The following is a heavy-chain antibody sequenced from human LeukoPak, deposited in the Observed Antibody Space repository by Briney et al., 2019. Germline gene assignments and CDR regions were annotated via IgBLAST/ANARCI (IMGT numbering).Heavy chain of an antibody. CDR2: IYYSGST. J-gene: IGHJ3*02. CDR1: GGSIISGGYY. CDR3: ASGKLDSSGYYLDAFDI. V-gene: IGHV4-31*03. D-gene: IGHD3-22*01. Sequence: SETLSLTCTVSGGSIISGGYYWSWIRQHPGKGLEWIGYIYYSGSTYYNPSLKSRVTISVDTSKNQFSLKLSSVTAADTAVYYCASGKLDSSGYYLDAFDIWGQGTMVTVSS.